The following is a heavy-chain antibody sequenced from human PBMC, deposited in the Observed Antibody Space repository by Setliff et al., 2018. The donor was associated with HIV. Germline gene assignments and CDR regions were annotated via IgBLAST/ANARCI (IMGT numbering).Heavy chain of an antibody. CDR2: IHYNGRA. D-gene: IGHD2-21*01. CDR3: ARYSSKVDWFDP. V-gene: IGHV4-39*01. CDR1: GDSITSNDYY. J-gene: IGHJ5*02. Sequence: SETLSLTCTVSGDSITSNDYYWGWIRQPPGKGLEWIGIIHYNGRAYYDPSLKSRVTISVDSSLTQFSLKLRSVTASDSALYYCARYSSKVDWFDPWGQGALVTVSS.